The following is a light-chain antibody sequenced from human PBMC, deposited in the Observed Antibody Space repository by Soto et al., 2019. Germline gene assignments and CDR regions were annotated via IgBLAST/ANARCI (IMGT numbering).Light chain of an antibody. CDR2: GAS. V-gene: IGKV3-20*01. J-gene: IGKJ1*01. CDR1: QSVTSNY. CDR3: QQYGSSPRT. Sequence: EIVLTQSPGTLSLSPGERATLSCGASQSVTSNYLAWYQQKPGQAPRLLIFGASIRVTGIPDRFSGSGSGTDFTLTISRLEPEDFAVYYCQQYGSSPRTFGQGTKVDI.